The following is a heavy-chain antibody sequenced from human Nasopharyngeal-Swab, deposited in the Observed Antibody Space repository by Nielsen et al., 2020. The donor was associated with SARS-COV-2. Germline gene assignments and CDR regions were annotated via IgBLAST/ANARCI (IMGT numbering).Heavy chain of an antibody. Sequence: GESLKISCAASVFTFSSYWMHWVRQAPGKGLVWVSRINSDGSSTSYADSVKGRFTISRDNAKNTLYLQMNSLRAEDTAVYYCARAWQQLADVWGKGTTVTVSS. J-gene: IGHJ6*04. CDR3: ARAWQQLADV. CDR2: INSDGSST. D-gene: IGHD6-13*01. CDR1: VFTFSSYW. V-gene: IGHV3-74*01.